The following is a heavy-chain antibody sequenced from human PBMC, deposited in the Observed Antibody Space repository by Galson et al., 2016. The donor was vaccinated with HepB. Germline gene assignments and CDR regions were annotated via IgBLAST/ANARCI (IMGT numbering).Heavy chain of an antibody. D-gene: IGHD1-26*01. V-gene: IGHV3-11*01. Sequence: SLRLSCAASGFTFSDYYMSWIRQAPGKGLEYISHICQSGSPKVSADSVKGRFTISRDNAKNSLYLQLSSLRADDTAVYYCAKYLHYLALDYWGRGVLVTVSS. CDR3: AKYLHYLALDY. J-gene: IGHJ4*02. CDR2: ICQSGSPK. CDR1: GFTFSDYY.